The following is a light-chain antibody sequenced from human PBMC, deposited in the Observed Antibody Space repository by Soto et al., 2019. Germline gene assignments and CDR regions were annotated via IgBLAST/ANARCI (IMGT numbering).Light chain of an antibody. V-gene: IGKV3-15*01. CDR1: QSFRGL. CDR3: QQYTDWPTT. CDR2: DAS. J-gene: IGKJ1*01. Sequence: EVALTQSAVTLSLSPGERATLSCRASQSFRGLLAWYQQKPGQAPRLLIYDASTRATGVPARFSGGGSGTDFTLTVTSVQSEDFGIYYCQQYTDWPTTFGQGSKVAIK.